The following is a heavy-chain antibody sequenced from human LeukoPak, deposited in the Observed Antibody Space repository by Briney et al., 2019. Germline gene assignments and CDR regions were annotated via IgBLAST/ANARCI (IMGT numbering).Heavy chain of an antibody. CDR1: GFTFSSYG. Sequence: GGSLRLSCAASGFTFSSYGMHWVRQAPGKGLEWVAVISYDGSNKYYADSVKGRFTISRDNSKNTLYLQMNSLRAEDTAVYYCAKPDYGEGDYWGQGTLVTVSS. D-gene: IGHD4-17*01. V-gene: IGHV3-30*18. CDR2: ISYDGSNK. J-gene: IGHJ4*02. CDR3: AKPDYGEGDY.